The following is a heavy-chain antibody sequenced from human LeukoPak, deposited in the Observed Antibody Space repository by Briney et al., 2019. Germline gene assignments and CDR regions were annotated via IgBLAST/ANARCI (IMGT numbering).Heavy chain of an antibody. CDR2: IYDSGST. V-gene: IGHV4-59*01. CDR1: GGSISSYY. D-gene: IGHD6-13*01. Sequence: PSETLSLTCTVSGGSISSYYWSWIRQSPGQGLEWIGYIYDSGSTNYNPSLKSRVTISVDTSKNQFSLKLSSVTAADTAVYYCASQGYSSSWYFDYWGQGTLVTVSP. CDR3: ASQGYSSSWYFDY. J-gene: IGHJ4*02.